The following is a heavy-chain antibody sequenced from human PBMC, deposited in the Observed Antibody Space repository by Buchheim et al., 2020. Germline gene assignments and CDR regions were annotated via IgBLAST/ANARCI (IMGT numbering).Heavy chain of an antibody. D-gene: IGHD1-26*01. V-gene: IGHV3-72*01. CDR2: IRNKANSYTK. Sequence: EVQLVESGGGLVQPGGSLRLSCAASGFTFSDHHMDWVRQAPGKGPEWVGRIRNKANSYTKEYAASGKGRITISRDDSKNSLYLQMNSLKTEDTAVYYCARGGSRLDPWGQGTL. CDR3: ARGGSRLDP. J-gene: IGHJ5*02. CDR1: GFTFSDHH.